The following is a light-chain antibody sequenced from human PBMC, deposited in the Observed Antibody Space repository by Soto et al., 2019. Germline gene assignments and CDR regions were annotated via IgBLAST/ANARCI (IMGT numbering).Light chain of an antibody. V-gene: IGKV3-20*01. J-gene: IGKJ3*01. CDR1: QSLSTYS. CDR2: AAS. Sequence: EIVLTQSPGTLSLSPGERATLSCRDSQSLSTYSLAWYQQKPGQTPRLLIYAASTRDTDIPDRFNGSGSGTDFALTISRLEPEDFALYYCQQYEASPLTFGPGTKVDVK. CDR3: QQYEASPLT.